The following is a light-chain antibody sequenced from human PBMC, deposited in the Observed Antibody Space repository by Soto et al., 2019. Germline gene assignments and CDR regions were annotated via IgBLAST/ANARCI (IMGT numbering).Light chain of an antibody. CDR1: QVIGSRY. J-gene: IGKJ2*01. CDR3: QQFGSSIPHT. CDR2: GGS. V-gene: IGKV3-20*01. Sequence: EIVMTQSPGTLSLSPGERATISCRASQVIGSRYLAWYHQKSGQAPRLLIYGGSSRATGIPDWCSGSESGRDFTLTISRLEPEDFGVYYCQQFGSSIPHTFGQGTKLEIK.